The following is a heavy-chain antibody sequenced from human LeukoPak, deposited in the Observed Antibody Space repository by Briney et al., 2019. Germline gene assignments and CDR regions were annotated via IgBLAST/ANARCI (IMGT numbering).Heavy chain of an antibody. D-gene: IGHD3-22*01. Sequence: ASVKVSCKASEYTFTSYYMHWVRQAPGQGLEWMGIINPSGGSTSYAQKFQGRVTMTRDTSTSTVYMELSSLRSEDTAVYYCARDALYDSSGYYHHGYFDYWGQGTLVTVSS. J-gene: IGHJ4*02. CDR3: ARDALYDSSGYYHHGYFDY. CDR1: EYTFTSYY. CDR2: INPSGGST. V-gene: IGHV1-46*01.